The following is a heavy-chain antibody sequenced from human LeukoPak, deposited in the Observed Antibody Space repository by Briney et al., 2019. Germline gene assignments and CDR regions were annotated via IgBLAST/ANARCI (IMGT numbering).Heavy chain of an antibody. CDR1: GFTFSSYS. V-gene: IGHV3-21*01. CDR2: ISSSSSYI. D-gene: IGHD6-19*01. Sequence: PGGSLRLSCAASGFTFSSYSMNWVRQAPGKGLKWVSSISSSSSYIYYADSVKGRFTISRDNAKNSLYLQMNSLRAEDTAVYYCARDLSERIAVSGYWGQGTLVTVSS. CDR3: ARDLSERIAVSGY. J-gene: IGHJ4*02.